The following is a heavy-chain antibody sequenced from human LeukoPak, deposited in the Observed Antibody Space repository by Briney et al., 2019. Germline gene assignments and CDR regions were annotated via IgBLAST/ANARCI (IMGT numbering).Heavy chain of an antibody. V-gene: IGHV4-59*01. J-gene: IGHJ6*03. CDR1: GGSISTFY. Sequence: TSQTLSLTCTVSGGSISTFYWSWIRQPPGKGLDWIGYMHYSGSSNYNPSLKSRVTISLDTSKNQVSLKLTSVTPADSAMYYCARAHRGYDYELYYYYYYMDVWGKGTTVTVSS. CDR3: ARAHRGYDYELYYYYYYMDV. CDR2: MHYSGSS. D-gene: IGHD5-12*01.